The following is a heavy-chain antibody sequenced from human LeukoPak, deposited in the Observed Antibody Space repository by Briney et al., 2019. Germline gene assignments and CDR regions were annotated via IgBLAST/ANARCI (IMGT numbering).Heavy chain of an antibody. D-gene: IGHD5-12*01. CDR2: IYTSGST. J-gene: IGHJ6*02. V-gene: IGHV4-61*02. Sequence: PSQTLSLTCTVSGGSISSGSYYWSWIRQPAGKGLEWIGRIYTSGSTNYNPSLKSRVTISVDTSKNQFSLKLSSVTAADTAVYYCARHPRTTGSGYTVDYYYGMDVWGQGTTVTVSS. CDR3: ARHPRTTGSGYTVDYYYGMDV. CDR1: GGSISSGSYY.